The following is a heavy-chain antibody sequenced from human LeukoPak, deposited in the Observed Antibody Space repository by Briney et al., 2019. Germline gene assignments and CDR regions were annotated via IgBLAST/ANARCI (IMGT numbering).Heavy chain of an antibody. J-gene: IGHJ5*02. Sequence: ASVKVSCKASGGTFSSYAISWVRQAPGQGLEWMGGIIPIFGTANYAQKFQGRVTMTRDTSISTVYMELSRLSSDDTAVYYCARDVGGIRRFDPWGQGTLVTVSS. CDR2: IIPIFGTA. D-gene: IGHD2-15*01. V-gene: IGHV1-69*05. CDR3: ARDVGGIRRFDP. CDR1: GGTFSSYA.